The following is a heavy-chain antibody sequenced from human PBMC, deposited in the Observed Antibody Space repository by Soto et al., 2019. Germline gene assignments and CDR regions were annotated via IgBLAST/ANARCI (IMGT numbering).Heavy chain of an antibody. CDR1: GFTVSNNY. V-gene: IGHV3-53*01. CDR3: AAQPGGGGY. Sequence: EVQLVESGGGLIQPGGSLRLSCAVSGFTVSNNYMSWVRQAPGKGLEGVSVIYSGGYTAYGDSVKGRFTISRDNSKNTINLQRNTRGAHHAAGFFCAAQPGGGGYWGQGTLVTVSS. J-gene: IGHJ4*02. CDR2: IYSGGYT. D-gene: IGHD3-10*01.